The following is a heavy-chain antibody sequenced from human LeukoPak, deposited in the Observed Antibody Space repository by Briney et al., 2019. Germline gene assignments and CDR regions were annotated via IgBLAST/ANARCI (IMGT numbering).Heavy chain of an antibody. CDR1: GFTFGSYD. Sequence: GGSLRLSCAASGFTFGSYDMSWVRQAPGKGLEWVSFITPNADRTSYADSVEGRFTTSRDNPRNTLYMQMNSLRAEDTAVYYCAIMHGYYDGSGYWVQWGQGTLVTGSS. CDR3: AIMHGYYDGSGYWVQ. D-gene: IGHD3-22*01. J-gene: IGHJ1*01. CDR2: ITPNADRT. V-gene: IGHV3-23*01.